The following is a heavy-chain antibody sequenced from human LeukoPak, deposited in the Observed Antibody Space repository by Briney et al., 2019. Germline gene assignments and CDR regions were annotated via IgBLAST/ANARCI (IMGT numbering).Heavy chain of an antibody. D-gene: IGHD2/OR15-2a*01. Sequence: SETLSLTCTVSGGSISSYYWSWIRQPPGKGLEWIGYIYYSGSTYYNPSLKSRVTISVDTSKNQFSLKLSSVTAADTAVYYCARVGAVRGDYWGQGTLVTVSS. CDR1: GGSISSYY. CDR2: IYYSGST. CDR3: ARVGAVRGDY. J-gene: IGHJ4*02. V-gene: IGHV4-59*08.